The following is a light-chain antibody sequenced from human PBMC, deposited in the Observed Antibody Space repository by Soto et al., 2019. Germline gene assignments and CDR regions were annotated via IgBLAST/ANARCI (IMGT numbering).Light chain of an antibody. Sequence: DIQMPQSPSSLSASVGDRVTITCQASQDITKYVNWYQQKPGKAPKLLIYDASELETGVPSRFSGSRSGTDVILTITSLQPEDSATYYCQQYHELPLTFGGGTKVV. CDR1: QDITKY. CDR3: QQYHELPLT. CDR2: DAS. J-gene: IGKJ4*01. V-gene: IGKV1-33*01.